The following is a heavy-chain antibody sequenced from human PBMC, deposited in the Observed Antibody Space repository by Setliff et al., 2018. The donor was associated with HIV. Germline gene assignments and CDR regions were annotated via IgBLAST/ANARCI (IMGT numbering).Heavy chain of an antibody. D-gene: IGHD4-17*01. CDR1: GGSITGHY. V-gene: IGHV4-4*07. J-gene: IGHJ4*02. CDR3: ARGTTVSSCFDF. CDR2: IYHSGST. Sequence: SETLSLTCTVSGGSITGHYCSWIRQPAGKGLEWIGSIYHSGSTYYNPSLKSRVTISVDTSKNQISLRLNSVTAADTAVYYCARGTTVSSCFDFWGQGTLVTAPQ.